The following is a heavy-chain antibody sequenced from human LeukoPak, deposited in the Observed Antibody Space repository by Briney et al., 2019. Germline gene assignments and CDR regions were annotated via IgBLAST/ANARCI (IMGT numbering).Heavy chain of an antibody. CDR3: AKDATASPYFHWFDN. V-gene: IGHV3-23*01. J-gene: IGHJ4*02. D-gene: IGHD3-9*01. Sequence: GGSLRLSCAASGFKFSSYSMSWVRQAPGKGLEWVAGISSGDRTFHAESVKGRFTISRDKSKDTLYLQMNSLRAEDTAVYYCAKDATASPYFHWFDNWGQGTQVIVSS. CDR2: ISSGDRT. CDR1: GFKFSSYS.